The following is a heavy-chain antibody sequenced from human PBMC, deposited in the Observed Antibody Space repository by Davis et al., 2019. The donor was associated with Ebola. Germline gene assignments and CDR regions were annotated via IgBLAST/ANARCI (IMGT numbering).Heavy chain of an antibody. CDR2: ISYDGSNK. CDR1: GFTFRSYG. Sequence: GESLKTPCAAPGFTFRSYGMHWVCQAPGKGLEWVAVISYDGSNKYYADSVKGRFTVSRDISKDTHYLQMDSLTVEDTAIYYCARAAGILELDYFDSWGQGAPVTVSS. CDR3: ARAAGILELDYFDS. V-gene: IGHV3-30*03. D-gene: IGHD1-26*01. J-gene: IGHJ4*02.